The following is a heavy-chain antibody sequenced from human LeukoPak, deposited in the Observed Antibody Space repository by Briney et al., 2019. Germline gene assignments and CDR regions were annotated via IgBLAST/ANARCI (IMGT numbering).Heavy chain of an antibody. J-gene: IGHJ4*02. V-gene: IGHV3-48*01. CDR3: VRVKGTYFDF. CDR2: ISASGSNI. CDR1: GFPFSSYS. D-gene: IGHD1-1*01. Sequence: GGSLRLSCAASGFPFSSYSVNWVRQAHGKGLEWVSYISASGSNIYYLDSVKGRFTVSRDNAMNSLFLQMDRPRAEDTAVYYCVRVKGTYFDFWGQGTLVTVSS.